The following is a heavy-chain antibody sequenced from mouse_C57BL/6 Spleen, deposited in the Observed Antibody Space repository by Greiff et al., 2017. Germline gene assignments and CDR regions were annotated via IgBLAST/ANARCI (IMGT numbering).Heavy chain of an antibody. CDR3: ARGDYDEGYYVDY. J-gene: IGHJ2*01. CDR1: GYSITSDY. Sequence: EVKVEESGPGLAKPSQTLSLTCSVTGYSITSDYWNWIRKFPGNKLEYMGYISYSGSTYYNPTPKNRITITRDTSKNQYYLQLNSVTTEDTATYYCARGDYDEGYYVDYWGQGTTLTVSS. CDR2: ISYSGST. V-gene: IGHV3-8*01. D-gene: IGHD2-4*01.